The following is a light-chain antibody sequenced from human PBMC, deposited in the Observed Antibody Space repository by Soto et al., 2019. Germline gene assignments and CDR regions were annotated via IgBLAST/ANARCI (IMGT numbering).Light chain of an antibody. CDR3: SSYTSTTYWV. CDR2: EVT. J-gene: IGLJ3*02. CDR1: SSDVGGYNF. V-gene: IGLV2-14*01. Sequence: QSALTQPTSVSGSPEQSITISCTGTSSDVGGYNFVSWYQQHPGKAPKLIIYEVTVRPSGFSNRFSGSKSGTTASLTISGLQAEDEADYYCSSYTSTTYWVFGGGTKVTVL.